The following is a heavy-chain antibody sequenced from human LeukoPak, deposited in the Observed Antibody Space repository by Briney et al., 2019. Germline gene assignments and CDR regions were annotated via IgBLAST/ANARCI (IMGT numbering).Heavy chain of an antibody. Sequence: PSETLSLTCTVSGGSISSSHYQWGWIRQPPGKGLEWIGNIYYSGSTYYNPSLKSRVTISVDTSKNQFSLKLSSVTAADTAVYYCAREGIAAAGPFFDYWGQGTLVTVSS. J-gene: IGHJ4*02. CDR3: AREGIAAAGPFFDY. D-gene: IGHD6-13*01. CDR2: IYYSGST. CDR1: GGSISSSHYQ. V-gene: IGHV4-39*07.